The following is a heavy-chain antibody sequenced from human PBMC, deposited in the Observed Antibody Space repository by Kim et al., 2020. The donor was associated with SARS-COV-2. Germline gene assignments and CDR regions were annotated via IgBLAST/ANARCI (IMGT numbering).Heavy chain of an antibody. CDR1: GYTFTGYY. V-gene: IGHV1-2*02. Sequence: ASVKVSCKASGYTFTGYYMHWVRQAPGQGLEWMGWVNPNSGDTSYAQNFQGRVTMTRDTSISTAYMELSRLRSDDTAVYHCARAIAVAGYYDYWGQGTLVTVSS. J-gene: IGHJ4*02. CDR2: VNPNSGDT. CDR3: ARAIAVAGYYDY. D-gene: IGHD6-19*01.